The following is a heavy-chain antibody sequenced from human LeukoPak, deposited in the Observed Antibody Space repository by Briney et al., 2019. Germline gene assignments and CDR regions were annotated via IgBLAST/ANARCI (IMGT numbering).Heavy chain of an antibody. CDR2: ISSSGSTI. D-gene: IGHD6-19*01. CDR1: GFTFSSYE. J-gene: IGHJ4*02. Sequence: PGGSLRPSCAASGFTFSSYEMNWVRQAPGKGLEWISYISSSGSTIYYADSVKGRFTISRDNAKNSLYLQMNSLRAEDTAVYYCSRESSGWNENYWGQGTLVTVSS. V-gene: IGHV3-48*03. CDR3: SRESSGWNENY.